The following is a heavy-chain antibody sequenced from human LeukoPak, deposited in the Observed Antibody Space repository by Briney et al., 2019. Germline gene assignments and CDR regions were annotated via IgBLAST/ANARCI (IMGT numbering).Heavy chain of an antibody. J-gene: IGHJ6*04. CDR1: GGSFSGYY. V-gene: IGHV4-34*01. CDR3: ARESVTTPGPYYGMDV. Sequence: SETLSLTCAVYGGSFSGYYWSWLRQPPGKGLEGIGEINHSGSTNYNPSLKSRVTISVDTSKNQFSLKLSSVTAADTAVYYCARESVTTPGPYYGMDVWGKGTTVTVSS. CDR2: INHSGST. D-gene: IGHD4-17*01.